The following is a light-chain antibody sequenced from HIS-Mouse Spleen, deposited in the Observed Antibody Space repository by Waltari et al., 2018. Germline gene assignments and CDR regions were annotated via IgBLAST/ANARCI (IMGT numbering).Light chain of an antibody. CDR3: CSYAGSSTVV. Sequence: QSALPQPASVSGSPGQSITISCTGTSSAVGRYKLVPWYQQHPGKAPKLMIYQGSKRPSGVSNRFSGSKSGNTASLTISGLQAEDEADYYCCSYAGSSTVVFGGGTKLTVL. V-gene: IGLV2-23*01. J-gene: IGLJ2*01. CDR2: QGS. CDR1: SSAVGRYKL.